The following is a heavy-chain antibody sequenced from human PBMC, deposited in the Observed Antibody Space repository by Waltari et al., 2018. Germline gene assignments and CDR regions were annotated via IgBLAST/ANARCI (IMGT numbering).Heavy chain of an antibody. CDR2: ISSSSSYI. V-gene: IGHV3-21*01. J-gene: IGHJ4*02. D-gene: IGHD6-13*01. CDR1: GFTFSSYS. Sequence: EVQLVESGGGLVKPGGSLSLSCAASGFTFSSYSMNWVRQAPGKGLEWVSSISSSSSYIYYADSVKGRFTISRDNAKNSLYLQMNSLRAEDTAVYYCAGSSSWGVDYWGQGTLVTVSS. CDR3: AGSSSWGVDY.